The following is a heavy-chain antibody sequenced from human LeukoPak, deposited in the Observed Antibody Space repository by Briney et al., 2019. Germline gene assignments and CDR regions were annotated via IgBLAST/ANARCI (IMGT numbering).Heavy chain of an antibody. D-gene: IGHD3-10*01. CDR3: ARMDYGSD. CDR1: GYTFTGYY. Sequence: ASVKVSCKASGYTFTGYYIHWVRQAPGQGLEWMGWINPNSGGPNYAQKLQGRVTMTRDTSITTAYMELSSLRSEDTAVYYCARMDYGSDWGQGTLVTVSS. CDR2: INPNSGGP. J-gene: IGHJ4*02. V-gene: IGHV1-2*02.